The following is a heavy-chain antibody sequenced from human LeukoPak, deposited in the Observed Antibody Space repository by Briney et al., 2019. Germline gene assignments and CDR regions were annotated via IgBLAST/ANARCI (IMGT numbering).Heavy chain of an antibody. CDR3: ARDSAAAGIVNY. CDR2: MNPNSGNT. Sequence: GASVKVSCKASGYTFTSYDINWVRQATGQGLEWMGWMNPNSGNTGYAQKFQGRVTMTRNTSISTAYMELSSLRSEDTAVYYCARDSAAAGIVNYWSQGTLVTVSS. D-gene: IGHD6-13*01. J-gene: IGHJ4*02. CDR1: GYTFTSYD. V-gene: IGHV1-8*01.